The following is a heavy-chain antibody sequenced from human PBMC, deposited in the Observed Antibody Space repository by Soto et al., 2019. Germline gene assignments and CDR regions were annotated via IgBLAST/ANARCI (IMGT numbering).Heavy chain of an antibody. CDR1: GDSISSYS. J-gene: IGHJ4*02. V-gene: IGHV4-59*01. D-gene: IGHD5-18*01. CDR3: GKSSDTFPDV. CDR2: ISYGGAI. Sequence: PSETLSLTCTVPGDSISSYSWSWVRQPPGKGLQWIGYISYGGAINYNPSLQSRVTVSLETSKNHFSLKLTSVTAADTAVYFCGKSSDTFPDVWGRGILVTVSS.